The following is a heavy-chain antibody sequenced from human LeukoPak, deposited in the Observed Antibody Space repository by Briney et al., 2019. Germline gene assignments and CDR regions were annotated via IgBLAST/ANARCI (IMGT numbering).Heavy chain of an antibody. Sequence: SETLSLTCSVSGYSISSGKYWAWIRPPPGKGLEWIGSIYESGSTYYTPSLKSRVTMSVDTSKNQFSLSLTSVTAACTAVYCWGRGPGINGDHMYADYWGQGNQVTVSS. V-gene: IGHV4-38-2*02. CDR3: GRGPGINGDHMYADY. D-gene: IGHD2-21*01. CDR1: GYSISSGKY. J-gene: IGHJ4*02. CDR2: IYESGST.